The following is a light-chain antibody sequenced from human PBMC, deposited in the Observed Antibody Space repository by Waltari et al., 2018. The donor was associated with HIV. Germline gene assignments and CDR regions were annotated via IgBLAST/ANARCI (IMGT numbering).Light chain of an antibody. J-gene: IGLJ1*01. CDR2: DDN. Sequence: YELTQPPSVSVSPGQTAAITCSGDALPEKPVYWFRQKSDQAPVLLIFDDNRRPSAISDKFSGSKSGTVATLTISGAQVQDEADYYCYSTGNGDTHKGVFGSGTCVTVL. V-gene: IGLV3-10*01. CDR3: YSTGNGDTHKGV. CDR1: ALPEKP.